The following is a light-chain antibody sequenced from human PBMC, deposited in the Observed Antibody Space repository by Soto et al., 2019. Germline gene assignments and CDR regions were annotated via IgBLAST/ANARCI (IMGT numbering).Light chain of an antibody. V-gene: IGKV4-1*01. J-gene: IGKJ2*01. Sequence: DIVMTQSPDFLAVSLGERATITCKSSQTVLYRSSNKSYFAWYQQRPEQPPRLLIYWASTRQSGVPDRFVGSGSDTDFTLTIISLHAGDEAVYHCQQYYNTPYTFGQGTKLEIK. CDR1: QTVLYRSSNKSY. CDR3: QQYYNTPYT. CDR2: WAS.